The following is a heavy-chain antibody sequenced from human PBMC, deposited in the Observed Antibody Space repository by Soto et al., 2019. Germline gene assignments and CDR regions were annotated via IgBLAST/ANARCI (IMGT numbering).Heavy chain of an antibody. Sequence: SETLSLTCTVSGGSINSDYYHWTWIRQSPGKGLEWIGYIHHSGAILYNPSFKIRLAISVVTSKNQFSLHLSSVTDTDTAVYLGAREDEGGDCLDVWGQGTTVTVSS. CDR2: IHHSGAI. J-gene: IGHJ6*02. V-gene: IGHV4-30-4*08. CDR1: GGSINSDYYH. D-gene: IGHD2-21*02. CDR3: AREDEGGDCLDV.